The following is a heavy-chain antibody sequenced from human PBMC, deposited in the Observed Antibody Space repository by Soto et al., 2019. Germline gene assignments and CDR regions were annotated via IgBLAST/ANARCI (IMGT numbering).Heavy chain of an antibody. V-gene: IGHV3-23*01. Sequence: DVQLLESGGGLVQPGGSLRLSCEASGFTFSSYTMTWVHQSPGDGLEWVSAISGSGGSTYYPNSVKGRFTVSRDNSKDTLYLQMNGLRVDDTAVCYCAKVRPSLGGTGRDAMDVWGQGTTVTVSS. CDR2: ISGSGGST. J-gene: IGHJ6*02. D-gene: IGHD3-16*01. CDR3: AKVRPSLGGTGRDAMDV. CDR1: GFTFSSYT.